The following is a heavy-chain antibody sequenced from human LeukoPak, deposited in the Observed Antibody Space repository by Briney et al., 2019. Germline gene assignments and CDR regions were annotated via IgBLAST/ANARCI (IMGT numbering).Heavy chain of an antibody. CDR3: VKGLKYYYDSSPSPGMY. D-gene: IGHD3-22*01. J-gene: IGHJ4*02. CDR1: GFTFSSYG. Sequence: QPGRSLRLSCAASGFTFSSYGMHWVRQAPGKGLEWVAVISYDGSNKYYTDSVKGRFTISRDNSKNTLYLQMNSLRAEDTAVYYCVKGLKYYYDSSPSPGMYWGQGTLVTVSS. CDR2: ISYDGSNK. V-gene: IGHV3-30*18.